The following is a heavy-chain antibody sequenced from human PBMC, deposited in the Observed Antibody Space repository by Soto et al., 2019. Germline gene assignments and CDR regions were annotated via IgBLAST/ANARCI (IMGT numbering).Heavy chain of an antibody. CDR2: IYYSGST. V-gene: IGHV4-39*01. D-gene: IGHD6-6*01. J-gene: IGHJ6*02. CDR1: GGSISSSSYY. Sequence: SETLSLTCTVSGGSISSSSYYWGWIRQPPGKGLEWIGSIYYSGSTYYNPSLKSRVTISVDTSKNQFSLKLSSVTAADTAVYYRARRVAAPLLVGGMDAWGQGTTVTVSS. CDR3: ARRVAAPLLVGGMDA.